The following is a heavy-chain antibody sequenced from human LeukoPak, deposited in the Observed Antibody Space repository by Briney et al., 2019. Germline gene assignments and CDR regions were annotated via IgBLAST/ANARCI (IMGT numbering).Heavy chain of an antibody. D-gene: IGHD3-10*01. J-gene: IGHJ6*02. CDR1: ASSFTPYF. CDR2: INPNSGDT. CDR3: ARVPSMMRGVVNYGMDV. V-gene: IGHV1-2*02. Sequence: APVKVSFTTSASSFTPYFMHWVRQAPGQGLEWMGWINPNSGDTKYAQRFQGRVTMTRDTSINTAYMELRRLTSDDTAVYYCARVPSMMRGVVNYGMDVWGQGTTVTVSS.